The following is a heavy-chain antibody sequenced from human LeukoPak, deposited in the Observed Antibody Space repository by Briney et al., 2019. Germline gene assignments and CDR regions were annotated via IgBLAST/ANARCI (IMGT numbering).Heavy chain of an antibody. CDR2: MYYSGST. V-gene: IGHV4-39*01. CDR3: ARQRGEINYDILTGHAPDWFDP. D-gene: IGHD3-9*01. J-gene: IGHJ5*02. CDR1: GGSISNSSYY. Sequence: SETLSLTCTVSGGSISNSSYYWGWIRQPPGKGLEWIGSMYYSGSTYYNPPLKSRATISVDTSKNQFSLKLSSVTAADTAVYYCARQRGEINYDILTGHAPDWFDPWGQGTLVTVSS.